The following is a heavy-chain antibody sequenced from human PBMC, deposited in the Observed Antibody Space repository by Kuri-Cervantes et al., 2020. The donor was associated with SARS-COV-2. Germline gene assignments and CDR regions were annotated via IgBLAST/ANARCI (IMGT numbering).Heavy chain of an antibody. V-gene: IGHV1-2*04. CDR2: INPNSGGT. J-gene: IGHJ4*02. D-gene: IGHD3-3*01. CDR1: GYTFTGYY. Sequence: ASVKVSCKASGYTFTGYYMHWVRQAPGQGLEWMGWINPNSGGTNYAQKFQGWVTMTRDTSISTAYMELSSLRSEDTAVYYCASGFWSGYYAPTHLGLFDYWGQGTLVTVSS. CDR3: ASGFWSGYYAPTHLGLFDY.